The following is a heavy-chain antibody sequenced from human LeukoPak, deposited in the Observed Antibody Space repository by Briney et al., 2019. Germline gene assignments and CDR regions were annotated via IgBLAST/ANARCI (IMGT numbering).Heavy chain of an antibody. CDR1: GGSISSGGYY. J-gene: IGHJ6*02. V-gene: IGHV4-31*03. CDR3: ASVYSSSYYGMDV. Sequence: SETLSLTCTVSGGSISSGGYYWSWLRQHPGKGLEWIGYIYYSGSTYYNPSLKSRVTISVDTSKNQFSLKLSSVTAADTAVYYCASVYSSSYYGMDVWGQGTTVTVSS. CDR2: IYYSGST. D-gene: IGHD6-6*01.